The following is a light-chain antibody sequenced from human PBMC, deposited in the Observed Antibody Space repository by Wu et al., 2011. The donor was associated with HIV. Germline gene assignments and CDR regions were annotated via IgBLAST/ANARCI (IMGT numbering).Light chain of an antibody. CDR2: GAS. J-gene: IGKJ2*01. Sequence: RASQIVSSNSLAWYQQKPGQAPRLLIYGASTRATGIPDRFSGSGSGADFTLTISKLEPDDVAVYYCQQYGRSLPYTFGQGTKLEIK. CDR1: QIVSSNS. CDR3: QQYGRSLPYT. V-gene: IGKV3-20*01.